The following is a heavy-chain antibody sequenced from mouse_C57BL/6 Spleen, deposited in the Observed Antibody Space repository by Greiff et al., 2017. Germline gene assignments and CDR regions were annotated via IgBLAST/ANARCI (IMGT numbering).Heavy chain of an antibody. CDR1: GFAFSSSW. V-gene: IGHV1-82*01. CDR2: ICPGGGDT. J-gene: IGHJ4*01. D-gene: IGHD1-1*01. CDR3: ASDDYDRSYAMDY. Sequence: QVQLQQSGPELVKPWASVKISCTASGFAFSSSWMNWVQQRPGKGLEWIGRICPGGGDTNYNGKFNGKDTLTADKTTSTAYMQRSSLTSEDSAVYSSASDDYDRSYAMDYWGQGTSVTVSS.